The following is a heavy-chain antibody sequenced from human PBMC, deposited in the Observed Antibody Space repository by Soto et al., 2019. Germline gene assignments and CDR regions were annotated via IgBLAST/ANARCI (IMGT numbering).Heavy chain of an antibody. CDR3: ARDGRYSSGGYDYYYYYGMDV. CDR2: IWYDGSNK. CDR1: GFTFSSYG. Sequence: QVQLVESGGGVVQPGRSLRLSCAASGFTFSSYGMHWVRQAPGKGLEWVAVIWYDGSNKYYADSVKGRFTISRDNSKNTLYLQMNSLRAEDTAVYYCARDGRYSSGGYDYYYYYGMDVWGQGTTVTVSS. V-gene: IGHV3-33*01. D-gene: IGHD6-19*01. J-gene: IGHJ6*02.